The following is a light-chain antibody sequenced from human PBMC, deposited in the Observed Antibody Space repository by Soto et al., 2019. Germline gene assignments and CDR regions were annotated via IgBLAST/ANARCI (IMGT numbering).Light chain of an antibody. CDR2: DVI. V-gene: IGLV2-11*01. J-gene: IGLJ1*01. CDR1: SSDVGGYNY. Sequence: QSVLTQPRSVSGSPGQSVTMSCIGTSSDVGGYNYVTWYQQHPGQAPKLIIYDVIRRPSGVPDRFSGSKSGTSASLAISGLQSEDEADYYCAAWDDSLNGYVFGSGTKVTVL. CDR3: AAWDDSLNGYV.